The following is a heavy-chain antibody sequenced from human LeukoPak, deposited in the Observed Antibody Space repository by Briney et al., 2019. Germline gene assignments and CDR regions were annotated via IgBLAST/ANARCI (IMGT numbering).Heavy chain of an antibody. J-gene: IGHJ3*02. CDR2: ISYDGSNK. D-gene: IGHD3-10*01. Sequence: PGGSLRLSCAASGFTFSSYAMHWVRQAPGKGLEWVAVISYDGSNKYYADSVEGRFTISRDNSKNTLYLQMNSLRAEDTAVYYCARYYYGSGSQETDAFDIWGQGTMVTVSS. CDR1: GFTFSSYA. V-gene: IGHV3-30-3*01. CDR3: ARYYYGSGSQETDAFDI.